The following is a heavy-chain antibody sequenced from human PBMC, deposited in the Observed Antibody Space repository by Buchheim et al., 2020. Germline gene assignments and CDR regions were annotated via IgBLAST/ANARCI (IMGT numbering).Heavy chain of an antibody. J-gene: IGHJ4*02. V-gene: IGHV4-34*01. Sequence: QVQLQQWGAGLLKPSETLSLTCAVYGGSFSGYYWSWIRQPPGKGLEWIGEINHSGSTNYNPSLKRRVTISVDTSKNQFSLKLSSVTAADTAVYYCARGEGSGWYRYYFDYWGQGTL. CDR2: INHSGST. CDR1: GGSFSGYY. CDR3: ARGEGSGWYRYYFDY. D-gene: IGHD6-19*01.